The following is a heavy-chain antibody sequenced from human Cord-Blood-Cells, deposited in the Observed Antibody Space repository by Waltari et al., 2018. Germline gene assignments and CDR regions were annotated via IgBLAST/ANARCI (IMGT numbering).Heavy chain of an antibody. CDR2: NYYSGGT. Sequence: QLQLQESGPGLVKPSETLSLTCTVSGGSISSSSYYWGWIRQPPGKGREWFGSNYYSGGTYYNPTHKSRVTISVDTSKNQFSLKLSSVTAADTAVYYCARQGEYSSYYFDYWGQGTLVTVSS. J-gene: IGHJ4*02. CDR3: ARQGEYSSYYFDY. D-gene: IGHD6-6*01. V-gene: IGHV4-39*01. CDR1: GGSISSSSYY.